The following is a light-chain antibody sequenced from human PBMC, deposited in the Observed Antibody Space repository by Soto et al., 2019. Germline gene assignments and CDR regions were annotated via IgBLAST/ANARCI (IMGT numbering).Light chain of an antibody. CDR2: GAS. Sequence: IVMTQSPGTLSLSPGERATVSCRASQSVRSSYLAWYQQKPGQAPRLLIHGASTRATAIPARFSGSGSGTEFTLTISSLQSEDFAVYYCQQYSNWPLTFGGGTKVDIK. J-gene: IGKJ4*01. CDR3: QQYSNWPLT. CDR1: QSVRSS. V-gene: IGKV3-15*01.